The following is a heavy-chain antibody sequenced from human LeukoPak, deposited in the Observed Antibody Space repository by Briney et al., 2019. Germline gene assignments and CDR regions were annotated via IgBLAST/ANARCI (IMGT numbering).Heavy chain of an antibody. Sequence: GGSLRLSCAASGFTFSGSAMDWVRQASGKGLEWVGRIRSKANSYATAYAASVKGRFTISRDNSKNTLYLQMNSLRAEDTAVYYCARDPPYYDSSGPPFDYWGQGTLVTVSS. CDR2: IRSKANSYAT. V-gene: IGHV3-73*01. CDR1: GFTFSGSA. J-gene: IGHJ4*02. D-gene: IGHD3-22*01. CDR3: ARDPPYYDSSGPPFDY.